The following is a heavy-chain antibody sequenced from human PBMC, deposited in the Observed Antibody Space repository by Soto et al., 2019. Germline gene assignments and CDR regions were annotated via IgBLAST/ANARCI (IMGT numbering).Heavy chain of an antibody. CDR1: SDSISSYY. CDR2: IYYSGST. V-gene: IGHV4-59*01. Sequence: SETLSLTCTVSSDSISSYYWSWVRQPPGKGLEWIGYIYYSGSTTYNPSLKSRVAISLDTSKNQFSLKLNSVIAADTAVYFCARGSRHNWFDSWGQGTRVTVAS. J-gene: IGHJ5*01. CDR3: ARGSRHNWFDS.